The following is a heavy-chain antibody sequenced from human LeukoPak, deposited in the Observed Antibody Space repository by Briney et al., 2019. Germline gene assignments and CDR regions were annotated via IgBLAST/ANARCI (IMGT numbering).Heavy chain of an antibody. D-gene: IGHD3-22*01. Sequence: PSETLSLTCTVSDGSISSDAYYWSWIRQHPGKGLEWIGYIYYSGSTYYNPSLKSRVTISGDTSKNHFSLTLSSVTAADTAVYYCARSYDSSASGFDYWGQGTLVTVSP. CDR1: DGSISSDAYY. J-gene: IGHJ4*02. CDR2: IYYSGST. CDR3: ARSYDSSASGFDY. V-gene: IGHV4-31*03.